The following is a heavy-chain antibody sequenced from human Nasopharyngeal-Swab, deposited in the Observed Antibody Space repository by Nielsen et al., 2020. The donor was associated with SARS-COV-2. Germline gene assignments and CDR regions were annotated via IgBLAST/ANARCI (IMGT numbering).Heavy chain of an antibody. CDR3: ARGTRAVAGPTGMYFQH. CDR1: GFTVSSYW. D-gene: IGHD6-19*01. V-gene: IGHV3-74*01. J-gene: IGHJ1*01. Sequence: GSLRLSCAASGFTVSSYWMHWVRQAPGKGLVWVSRINSDGSSTSYADSVKGRFTISRDNAKNSLYLQMNSLRAEDTAVYYCARGTRAVAGPTGMYFQHWGQGTLVTVSS. CDR2: INSDGSST.